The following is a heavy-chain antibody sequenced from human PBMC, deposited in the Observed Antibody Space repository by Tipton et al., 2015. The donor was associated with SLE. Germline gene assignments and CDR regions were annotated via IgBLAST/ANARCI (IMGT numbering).Heavy chain of an antibody. CDR2: IYYSGNT. V-gene: IGHV4-39*07. CDR1: GGSISSSSYY. Sequence: TLSLTCTVSGGSISSSSYYWGWIRQPPGKGLEWIGSIYYSGNTGYAQKFQGRVTMTRNTSISTAYMELSSLRSEDTAVYYCASGYSGYLVGYWGQGTLVTVSS. CDR3: ASGYSGYLVGY. D-gene: IGHD5-12*01. J-gene: IGHJ4*02.